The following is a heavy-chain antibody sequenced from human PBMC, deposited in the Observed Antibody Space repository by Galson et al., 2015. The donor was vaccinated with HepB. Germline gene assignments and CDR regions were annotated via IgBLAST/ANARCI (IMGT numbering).Heavy chain of an antibody. CDR2: MSYDGNYK. J-gene: IGHJ4*02. CDR3: ARSGPNHDFWSNYFDY. V-gene: IGHV3-30-3*01. CDR1: GFTFSRSP. D-gene: IGHD3-3*01. Sequence: SLRLSCAASGFTFSRSPMFWVRQAPGKGLEWVAAMSYDGNYKYYADSVKGRFTISRDTSKNTLFLQMNSLRTDDTAVYYCARSGPNHDFWSNYFDYWGQGTLVTVSS.